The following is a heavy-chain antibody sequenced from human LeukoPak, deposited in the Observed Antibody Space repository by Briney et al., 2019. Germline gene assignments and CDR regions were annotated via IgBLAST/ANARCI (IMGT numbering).Heavy chain of an antibody. D-gene: IGHD6-19*01. CDR2: IYTSGST. V-gene: IGHV4-61*02. J-gene: IGHJ1*01. CDR3: ARDHGGWYGYFQH. Sequence: SQTLSLTCTVSGGSISSGGYYWSWIRQHPGKGLEWIGRIYTSGSTNYNPSLKSRVTMSVDASKNQFSLKLSSVTAADTAVNYCARDHGGWYGYFQHWGQGTLVTVSS. CDR1: GGSISSGGYY.